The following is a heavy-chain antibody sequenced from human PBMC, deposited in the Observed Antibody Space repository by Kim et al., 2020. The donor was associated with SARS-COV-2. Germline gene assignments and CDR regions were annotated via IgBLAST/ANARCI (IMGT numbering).Heavy chain of an antibody. Sequence: SQTLSLTCAISGDSVSSNSAAWNWIRQSPSRGLEWLGRTYYRSKWYNDYAVSVKSRITINPDTSKNQFSLQLNSVTPEDTAVYYCARDHSLVPASYYYYGMDVWGQGTTVTVSS. D-gene: IGHD2-2*01. CDR1: GDSVSSNSAA. CDR3: ARDHSLVPASYYYYGMDV. J-gene: IGHJ6*02. V-gene: IGHV6-1*01. CDR2: TYYRSKWYN.